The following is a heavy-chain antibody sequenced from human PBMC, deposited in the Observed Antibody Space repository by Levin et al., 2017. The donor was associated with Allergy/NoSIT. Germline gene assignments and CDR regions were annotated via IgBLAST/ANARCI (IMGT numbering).Heavy chain of an antibody. D-gene: IGHD3-9*01. CDR2: IWYDGSNK. V-gene: IGHV3-33*01. CDR3: ARDPPQSNDILTPRWYFDL. J-gene: IGHJ2*01. Sequence: GGSLRLSCAASGFTFSSYGMHWVRQAPGKGLEWVAVIWYDGSNKYYADSVKGRFTISRDNSKNTLYLQMNSLRAEDTAVYYCARDPPQSNDILTPRWYFDLWGRGTLVTVSS. CDR1: GFTFSSYG.